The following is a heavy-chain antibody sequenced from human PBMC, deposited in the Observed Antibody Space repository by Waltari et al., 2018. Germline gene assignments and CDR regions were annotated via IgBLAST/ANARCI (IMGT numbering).Heavy chain of an antibody. Sequence: EVQLVESGGGLIQPGGSLRLSCAASGFTVSSDYMSWVRQAPGKGLEWVSTIYYNERTDYADSVKGRFTISRDMAKNTLFLQMNSLRAEDTAVYYCATRVVVPGVPGMADYWGQGTLVTVSS. V-gene: IGHV3-53*01. J-gene: IGHJ4*02. CDR3: ATRVVVPGVPGMADY. CDR1: GFTVSSDY. D-gene: IGHD2-2*01. CDR2: IYYNERT.